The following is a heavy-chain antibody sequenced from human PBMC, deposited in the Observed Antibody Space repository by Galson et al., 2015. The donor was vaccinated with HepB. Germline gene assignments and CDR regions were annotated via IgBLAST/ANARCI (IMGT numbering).Heavy chain of an antibody. V-gene: IGHV3-11*01. CDR1: GFTFSDYY. Sequence: SLRLSCAASGFTFSDYYMSWIRQAPGKGLEWVSYISSSGSTIYYADSVKGRFTFSRDNAKNSLYLQMNSLRAEDTAVYYCASGWGYYDSSGYLPRWFDPWGQGTLVTVSS. J-gene: IGHJ5*02. CDR3: ASGWGYYDSSGYLPRWFDP. D-gene: IGHD3-22*01. CDR2: ISSSGSTI.